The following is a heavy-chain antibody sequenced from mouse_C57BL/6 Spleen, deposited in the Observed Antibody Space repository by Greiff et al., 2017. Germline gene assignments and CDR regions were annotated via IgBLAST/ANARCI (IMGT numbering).Heavy chain of an antibody. D-gene: IGHD1-1*01. CDR2: IDPENGDT. V-gene: IGHV14-4*01. CDR1: GFNIKDDY. J-gene: IGHJ3*01. Sequence: VQLKQSGAELVRPGASVKLSCTASGFNIKDDYMHWVKQRPEQGLEWIGWIDPENGDTEYASKFQGKATITADTSSNTAYLQLSSLTSEDTAVYYCTTRYYGSSPFADWGQGTLVTVSA. CDR3: TTRYYGSSPFAD.